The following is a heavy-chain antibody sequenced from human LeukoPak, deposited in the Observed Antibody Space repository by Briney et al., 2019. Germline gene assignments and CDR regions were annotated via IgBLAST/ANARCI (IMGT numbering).Heavy chain of an antibody. D-gene: IGHD1-20*01. V-gene: IGHV3-48*03. CDR2: ISSSGNTI. Sequence: GGSLRLSCAASGFTFSSYEMNWVRQAPGKGLDWVSYISSSGNTIYYADSVKGRFTISRDNAKNSLYLQMNSLRAEDTAVYYCARDPPFIIGTTFFDYWGQGTLVTVSS. J-gene: IGHJ4*02. CDR3: ARDPPFIIGTTFFDY. CDR1: GFTFSSYE.